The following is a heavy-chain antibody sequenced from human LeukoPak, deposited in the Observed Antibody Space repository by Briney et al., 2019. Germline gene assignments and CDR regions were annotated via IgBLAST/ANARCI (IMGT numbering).Heavy chain of an antibody. CDR2: ISGDGNAK. D-gene: IGHD2/OR15-2a*01. CDR1: GFSFSSYS. Sequence: GGSLRLSCAASGFSFSSYSINWVRQAPGKGLEWVSYISGDGNAKHYTDSVKGRFTISRDNARNALYLQMNSLRAEDTAVYFCARDYVYAFDYWGQGTLVTVSS. J-gene: IGHJ4*02. CDR3: ARDYVYAFDY. V-gene: IGHV3-48*01.